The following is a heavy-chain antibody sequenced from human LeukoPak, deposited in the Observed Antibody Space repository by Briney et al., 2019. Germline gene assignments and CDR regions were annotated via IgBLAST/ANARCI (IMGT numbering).Heavy chain of an antibody. J-gene: IGHJ5*02. Sequence: AASLNTSNTGSGSSFTSYRHGWVRPPPEKGQEWMRIIYPGDTDTRYSPSFQGQVPISADKSISTAYLQWSSLKASDTAMYYCARGGRNWFDPWGQGTLVTVSS. D-gene: IGHD2-15*01. V-gene: IGHV5-51*01. CDR3: ARGGRNWFDP. CDR2: IYPGDTDT. CDR1: GSSFTSYR.